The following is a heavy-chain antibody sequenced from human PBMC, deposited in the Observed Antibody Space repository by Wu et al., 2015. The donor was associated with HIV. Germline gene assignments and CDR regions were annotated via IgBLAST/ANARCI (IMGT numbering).Heavy chain of an antibody. J-gene: IGHJ4*02. D-gene: IGHD2-21*01. CDR3: ASSDFCGSNCYYYFDS. CDR2: INPSGGST. V-gene: IGHV1-46*01. Sequence: QVQLVQSGAEVKKPGASVKVSCKASGYTFTSYYMHWVRQAPGQGLEWMGIINPSGGSTSYAQKFQGRVTMTRDTSTSTVYMELSSLRSEDTAVYFCASSDFCGSNCYYYFDSWGQGTVVTVSS. CDR1: GYTFTSYY.